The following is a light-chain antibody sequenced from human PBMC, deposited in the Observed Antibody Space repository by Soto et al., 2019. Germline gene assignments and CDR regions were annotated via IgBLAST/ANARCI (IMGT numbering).Light chain of an antibody. V-gene: IGLV2-14*01. CDR2: EVS. J-gene: IGLJ3*02. CDR3: SSYASDINHV. CDR1: SSDVGAYNY. Sequence: QSALTQPASVSGSPGQSITISCTGSSSDVGAYNYVSWYRQYPGKAPQVIIYEVSDRPSGISNRFSGSKSGNTASLTISGLQAEDEADYYCSSYASDINHVFGGGTQLTVL.